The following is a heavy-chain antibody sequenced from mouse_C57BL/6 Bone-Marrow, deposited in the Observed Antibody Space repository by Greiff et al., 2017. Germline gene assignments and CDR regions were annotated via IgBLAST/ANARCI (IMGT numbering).Heavy chain of an antibody. D-gene: IGHD1-1*01. CDR2: IRSKSNNYAT. V-gene: IGHV10-1*01. Sequence: EVHLVESGGGLVQPKGSLKLSCAASGFSFNTYAMNWVRQAPGKGLEWVARIRSKSNNYATYYADSVKDRFTISRDDSESMLYLQMNNLKTEDTAMYYCVRQKYGSETWFAYWGQGTLVTVSA. CDR1: GFSFNTYA. CDR3: VRQKYGSETWFAY. J-gene: IGHJ3*01.